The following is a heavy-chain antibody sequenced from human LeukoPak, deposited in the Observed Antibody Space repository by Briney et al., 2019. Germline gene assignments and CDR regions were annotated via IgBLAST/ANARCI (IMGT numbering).Heavy chain of an antibody. D-gene: IGHD6-13*01. CDR2: ISAYNGNT. V-gene: IGHV1-18*01. Sequence: ASVKVSCKASGYTFTSYGISWVRQAPGQGLEWMGWISAYNGNTNYAQKLQGRVTMTTDTSTSTAYMELRSLRSDDTAVYYCARVPRYSSSWYPESWFDPWGQGTLVTVSS. J-gene: IGHJ5*02. CDR3: ARVPRYSSSWYPESWFDP. CDR1: GYTFTSYG.